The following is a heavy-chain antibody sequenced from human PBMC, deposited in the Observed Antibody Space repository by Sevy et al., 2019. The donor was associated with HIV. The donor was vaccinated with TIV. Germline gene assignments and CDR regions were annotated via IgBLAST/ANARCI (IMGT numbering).Heavy chain of an antibody. J-gene: IGHJ3*02. D-gene: IGHD1-26*01. V-gene: IGHV3-53*01. Sequence: GGSLRLSCAASGFGVSRSAMNWVRQAPGKGLEWVSAIYSGGTPYYADSVKGRFTISRDKSKNTLYLQMNSLSPEDTAGYYCARRLGAVDDAFDIWGQGTMVTVSS. CDR3: ARRLGAVDDAFDI. CDR2: IYSGGTP. CDR1: GFGVSRSA.